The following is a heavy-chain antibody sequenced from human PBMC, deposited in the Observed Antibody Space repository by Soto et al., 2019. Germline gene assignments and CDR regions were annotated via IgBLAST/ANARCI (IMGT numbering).Heavy chain of an antibody. V-gene: IGHV4-59*01. CDR3: ARAVAGTRGWFDP. CDR2: IYYSGST. Sequence: PSETLSLTCTVSGGSISSYYRSWIRQPPGRGLEWIGYIYYSGSTNYNPSLKSRVTISVDTSKNQFSLKLSSVTAADTAVYYCARAVAGTRGWFDPWGQGTLVTVSS. J-gene: IGHJ5*02. CDR1: GGSISSYY. D-gene: IGHD6-19*01.